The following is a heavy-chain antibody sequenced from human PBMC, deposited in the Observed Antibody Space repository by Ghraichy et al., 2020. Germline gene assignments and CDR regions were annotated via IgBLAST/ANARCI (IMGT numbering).Heavy chain of an antibody. Sequence: SETLSLTCTVSGGSISSYYWSWIRQPPGKGLEWIGYIYYSGSTNYHPSLKSRVTISVDTSKNQFSLKLSSVTAADTAVYYCARNAYASSGYAVPYYFDYWGQGTLVTVSS. J-gene: IGHJ4*02. D-gene: IGHD3-22*01. CDR3: ARNAYASSGYAVPYYFDY. V-gene: IGHV4-59*08. CDR1: GGSISSYY. CDR2: IYYSGST.